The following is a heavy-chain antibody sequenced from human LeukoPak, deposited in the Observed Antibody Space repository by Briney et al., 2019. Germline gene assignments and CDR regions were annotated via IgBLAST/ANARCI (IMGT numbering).Heavy chain of an antibody. J-gene: IGHJ3*02. D-gene: IGHD6-13*01. CDR1: GGSISSGGYY. CDR2: IYYSGST. Sequence: SETLSLTCTVSGGSISSGGYYWSWIRQHPGKGLEWIGYIYYSGSTYYNPSLKSRVTISVDTSKNQFSLKLSSVTAADTAVYYCARDPQLAPGAFDIWGQGTVVTVSS. CDR3: ARDPQLAPGAFDI. V-gene: IGHV4-31*03.